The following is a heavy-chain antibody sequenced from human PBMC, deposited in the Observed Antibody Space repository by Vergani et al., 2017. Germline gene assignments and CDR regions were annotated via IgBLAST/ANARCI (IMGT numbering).Heavy chain of an antibody. CDR3: ARLSSSVGYYSYYMDV. D-gene: IGHD1-26*01. Sequence: QLQLQESGPGLVKPSETLSLTCTVSGGSISSTSYYWGWIRQPPGRGLEWIGSIYYSGSTYYNPSLKSRVTISVDTSKNQFSRKLSSVTAADTAVYYCARLSSSVGYYSYYMDVWGKGTTVTVSS. CDR2: IYYSGST. V-gene: IGHV4-39*01. CDR1: GGSISSTSYY. J-gene: IGHJ6*03.